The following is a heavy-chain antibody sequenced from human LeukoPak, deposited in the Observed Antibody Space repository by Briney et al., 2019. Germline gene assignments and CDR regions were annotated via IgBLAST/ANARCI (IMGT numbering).Heavy chain of an antibody. D-gene: IGHD3-10*01. CDR2: VYYSGST. CDR3: ARVRYGSGSYYFDN. Sequence: SETLSLTCTVSGGSISSSSYYWSWIRQPPGKGLDWIGYVYYSGSTNYSPSLQSRVTVSVDTSKNQFSLKLTSVTAADTAVYYCARVRYGSGSYYFDNWGQGTLVTVSS. CDR1: GGSISSSSYY. V-gene: IGHV4-61*01. J-gene: IGHJ4*02.